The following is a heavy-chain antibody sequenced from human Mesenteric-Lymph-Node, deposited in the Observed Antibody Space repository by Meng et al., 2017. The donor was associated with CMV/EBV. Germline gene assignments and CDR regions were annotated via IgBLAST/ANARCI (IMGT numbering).Heavy chain of an antibody. D-gene: IGHD1-7*01. CDR2: TYYMSKWYN. Sequence: SGDSVSSGSSAWNWIMQSPSRGLEWLGRTYYMSKWYNEYAGSVKSRITINSDTSKNQFSLQLNSVTPEDTAVYYCARGWGELPPGGWSQGTLVTVSS. CDR1: GDSVSSGSSA. CDR3: ARGWGELPPGG. V-gene: IGHV6-1*01. J-gene: IGHJ4*02.